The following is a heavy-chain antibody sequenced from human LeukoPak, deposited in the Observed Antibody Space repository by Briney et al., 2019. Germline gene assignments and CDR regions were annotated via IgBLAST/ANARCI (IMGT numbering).Heavy chain of an antibody. Sequence: SETLSLTCTVSGGSISSYYWSWIRQPPGKGLEWIGYIYYSGSTNYNPSLKSRVTISVDTSKNQFSLKLSSVTAADTAVYYCASDGDYVNGAFDIWGQGTMVTASS. CDR1: GGSISSYY. J-gene: IGHJ3*02. CDR3: ASDGDYVNGAFDI. V-gene: IGHV4-59*01. D-gene: IGHD4-17*01. CDR2: IYYSGST.